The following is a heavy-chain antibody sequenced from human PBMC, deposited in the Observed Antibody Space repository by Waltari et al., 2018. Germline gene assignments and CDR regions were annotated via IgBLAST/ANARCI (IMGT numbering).Heavy chain of an antibody. CDR1: GYSISSGYY. D-gene: IGHD2-21*02. Sequence: QVQLQESGPGLVKPSETLSLTCAVSGYSISSGYYWGWIRQPPGKGLEWIGSIYHSGGPYYNPSLKSRVTISGDTSKNQFSLKLSSVTAADTAVYYCARFRGDYGGNSHSPWFDYWGQGTLVTVSS. CDR2: IYHSGGP. CDR3: ARFRGDYGGNSHSPWFDY. J-gene: IGHJ4*02. V-gene: IGHV4-38-2*01.